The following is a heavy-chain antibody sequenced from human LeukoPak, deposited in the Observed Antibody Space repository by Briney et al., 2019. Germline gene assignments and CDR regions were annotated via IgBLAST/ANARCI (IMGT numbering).Heavy chain of an antibody. D-gene: IGHD3-16*01. CDR1: GGSFSGYY. V-gene: IGHV4-34*01. Sequence: SETLSLTCAVYGGSFSGYYWSWIRQPPGKGLEWIGEINHSGSTNYNPSPKGRVTISVDTAKNHFSLKLSSVTAADTAVYYCARVGGTGFPNDWGQGTLVTVSS. J-gene: IGHJ4*02. CDR3: ARVGGTGFPND. CDR2: INHSGST.